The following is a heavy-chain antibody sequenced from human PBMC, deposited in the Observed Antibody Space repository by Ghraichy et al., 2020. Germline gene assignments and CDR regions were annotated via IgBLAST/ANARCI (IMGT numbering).Heavy chain of an antibody. V-gene: IGHV4-4*02. Sequence: LSLTCAVSGGSISSSNWWSWVRQPPGKGLEWIGEIYHSGSTNYNPSLKSRVTISVDKSKNQFSLKLSSVTAADTAVYYCARVPFGVVIMGGDDYYYYYGMDVWGQGTTVTVSS. CDR2: IYHSGST. J-gene: IGHJ6*02. CDR1: GGSISSSNW. CDR3: ARVPFGVVIMGGDDYYYYYGMDV. D-gene: IGHD3-3*01.